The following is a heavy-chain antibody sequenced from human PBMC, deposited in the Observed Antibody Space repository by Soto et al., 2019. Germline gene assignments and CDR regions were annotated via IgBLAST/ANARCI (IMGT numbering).Heavy chain of an antibody. Sequence: HPGGSLRLSCAASGFTFSNYALHWVRQAPGKGLEWVAVVSHHGNDKYYADSVKGRFTISRDNSKNMVYLQMNSLRPDDTAVYYCARDRLLGSPRSQSGAFDIWGQGTMVTVSS. J-gene: IGHJ3*02. D-gene: IGHD1-26*01. CDR3: ARDRLLGSPRSQSGAFDI. CDR2: VSHHGNDK. CDR1: GFTFSNYA. V-gene: IGHV3-30-3*01.